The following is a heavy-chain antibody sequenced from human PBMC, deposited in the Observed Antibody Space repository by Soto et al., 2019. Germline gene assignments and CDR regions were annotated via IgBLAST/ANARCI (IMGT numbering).Heavy chain of an antibody. J-gene: IGHJ4*02. CDR1: GCTITNFG. CDR2: IYPGNSNT. Sequence: GVLLRLRSKGLGCTITNFGAGWISQMHGTGLEWMGIIYPGNSNTRYSPSFEGQVTMSADKSISTAYLQWSSLRASDTAIYFSARPSDVGLASSFEFWGQGTLVTVSS. CDR3: ARPSDVGLASSFEF. V-gene: IGHV5-51*01.